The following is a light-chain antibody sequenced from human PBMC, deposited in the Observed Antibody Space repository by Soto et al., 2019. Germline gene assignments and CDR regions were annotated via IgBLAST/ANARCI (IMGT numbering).Light chain of an antibody. J-gene: IGKJ4*01. CDR3: PQANSFPRT. CDR2: GAL. CDR1: QNINGW. V-gene: IGKV1-12*01. Sequence: DIQMNQSPSSVSASVGDRVTITCRASQNINGWLAWFQQKPGKAPKFLIYGALTLQSGVPSSFSGSGSGTDYTLTISSLQPEEFATYYCPQANSFPRTFGGGTKVEIK.